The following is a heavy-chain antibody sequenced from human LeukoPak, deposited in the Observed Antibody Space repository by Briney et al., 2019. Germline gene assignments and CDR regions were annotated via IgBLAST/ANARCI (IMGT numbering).Heavy chain of an antibody. CDR3: ARGSGYWVTFFDY. CDR2: IYYSGST. Sequence: SETLSLTCTVSGGSISSSSYYWGWLPQPPGQGLEGIGSIYYSGSTYYNPSLQSRVTISVDTSKNQFSLKLSSVTAADTAVYYCARGSGYWVTFFDYGGQGTLVTVSS. J-gene: IGHJ4*02. V-gene: IGHV4-39*07. CDR1: GGSISSSSYY. D-gene: IGHD3-22*01.